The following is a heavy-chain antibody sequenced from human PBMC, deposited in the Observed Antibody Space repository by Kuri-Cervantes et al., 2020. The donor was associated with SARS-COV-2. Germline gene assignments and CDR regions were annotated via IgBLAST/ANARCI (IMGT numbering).Heavy chain of an antibody. V-gene: IGHV3-64*01. CDR2: ISGNGGST. Sequence: GGSLRLSCAAFGFTFSSYAMHWVRQAPGKGLEYVSAISGNGGSTYYANSVKGRFTISRDNSKNTLYLQMGSLRAEDMAVYYCARDSREYCSSTSCSWFDPWGQGTLVTVSS. D-gene: IGHD2-2*01. J-gene: IGHJ5*02. CDR3: ARDSREYCSSTSCSWFDP. CDR1: GFTFSSYA.